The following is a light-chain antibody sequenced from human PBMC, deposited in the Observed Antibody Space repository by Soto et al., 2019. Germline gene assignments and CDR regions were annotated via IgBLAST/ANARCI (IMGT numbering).Light chain of an antibody. Sequence: DIQMTQSPSTLSASVGDRVTITCRASQSISGLLAWYQHKPGKAPKLLIYDASSLESGVPSRFSGSGSGTEFTLTISSLQPDDFATFYCQQYNTYSWTFGQGTKV. CDR3: QQYNTYSWT. CDR1: QSISGL. V-gene: IGKV1-5*01. CDR2: DAS. J-gene: IGKJ1*01.